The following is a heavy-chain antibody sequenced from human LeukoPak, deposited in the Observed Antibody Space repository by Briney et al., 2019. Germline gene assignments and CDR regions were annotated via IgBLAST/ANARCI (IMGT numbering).Heavy chain of an antibody. CDR3: TRDEVGATTEFDS. D-gene: IGHD1-26*01. Sequence: GGSLRLSCAASGFDFRTYEMNWVRQAPGKGLEWVSYISPSGSEVKYADSVKGRFSISRDNAMNSLYLQMNSLRAEDTAVYYCTRDEVGATTEFDSWGQGILVTVSS. J-gene: IGHJ4*02. CDR1: GFDFRTYE. CDR2: ISPSGSEV. V-gene: IGHV3-48*03.